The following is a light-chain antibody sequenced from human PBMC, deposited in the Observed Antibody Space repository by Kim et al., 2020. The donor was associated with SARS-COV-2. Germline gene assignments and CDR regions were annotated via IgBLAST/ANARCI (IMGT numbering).Light chain of an antibody. CDR3: TSRDSSGNYWV. Sequence: SSELTQDPPVSVALGQTVRITCHGDSLRTYFASWYQKRPGQAPVLVIYGKNIRPSGIPDRFSGSTSGNTAFLTITGAQAEDEADYYCTSRDSSGNYWVFGGGTELTVL. CDR2: GKN. J-gene: IGLJ3*02. CDR1: SLRTYF. V-gene: IGLV3-19*01.